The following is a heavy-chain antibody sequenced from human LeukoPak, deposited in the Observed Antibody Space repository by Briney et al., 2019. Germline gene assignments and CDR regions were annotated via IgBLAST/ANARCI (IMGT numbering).Heavy chain of an antibody. CDR1: GGSISNYY. CDR2: IYTSGST. J-gene: IGHJ6*01. Sequence: SETLSLTCTVSGGSISNYYWSWIRQPAGKGLEWIGRIYTSGSTNYNPSLKSRVTIPVDTSKNQSSLKLSSVTGADTAVHYCARPLRLYVHPCFNGWGQ. D-gene: IGHD3-10*02. V-gene: IGHV4-4*07. CDR3: ARPLRLYVHPCFNG.